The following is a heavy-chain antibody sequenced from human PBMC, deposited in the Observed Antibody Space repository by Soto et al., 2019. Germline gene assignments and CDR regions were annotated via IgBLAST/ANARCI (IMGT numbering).Heavy chain of an antibody. D-gene: IGHD6-19*01. Sequence: QVQLQESGPGLVKPSETLSLTCTVSGGSISSYYWSWIRQPPGKGLEWIGYIYYSGSTNYNPSLKSRVTISVDTSKNQFSLKLSSVTAADTAVYYCARASSSGWYRSYYYYGMDVRGQGTTVTVSS. CDR3: ARASSSGWYRSYYYYGMDV. CDR2: IYYSGST. J-gene: IGHJ6*02. CDR1: GGSISSYY. V-gene: IGHV4-59*01.